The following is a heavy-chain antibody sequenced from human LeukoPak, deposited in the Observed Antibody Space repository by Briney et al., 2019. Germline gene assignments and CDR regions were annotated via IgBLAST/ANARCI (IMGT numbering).Heavy chain of an antibody. CDR1: GYTFTGYY. V-gene: IGHV1-2*02. CDR3: ARVTAVAGINLDY. Sequence: ASVKVSCKASGYTFTGYYMHLVRQAPGQGLEWMGWINPNSGGTNYAQKFQGRVTMTRDTSISTAYMELSRLRSDDTAVYYCARVTAVAGINLDYWGQGTLVTVSS. D-gene: IGHD6-19*01. J-gene: IGHJ4*02. CDR2: INPNSGGT.